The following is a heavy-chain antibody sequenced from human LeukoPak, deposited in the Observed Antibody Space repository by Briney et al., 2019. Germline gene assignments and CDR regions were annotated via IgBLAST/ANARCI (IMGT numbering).Heavy chain of an antibody. J-gene: IGHJ6*03. CDR1: GYTFTSYY. CDR3: ARRYSSSLYYYYYMDV. CDR2: INPGGGST. Sequence: GASVKVSCKSSGYTFTSYYIHWVRQAPGQGLEWMAIINPGGGSTTYAQRFQGRVTMTRDTSTSTVYMELSSLRSEDTAVYYCARRYSSSLYYYYYMDVWGKGTTVTISS. D-gene: IGHD6-13*01. V-gene: IGHV1-46*01.